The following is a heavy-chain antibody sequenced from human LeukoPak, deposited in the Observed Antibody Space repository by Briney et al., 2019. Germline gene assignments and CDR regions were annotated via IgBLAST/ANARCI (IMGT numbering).Heavy chain of an antibody. V-gene: IGHV4-34*01. D-gene: IGHD6-13*01. J-gene: IGHJ6*02. Sequence: PSETLSLTCTVYGGSFSGYYCSWSRQPPGKGLELNGKTNHSGTTNKIPSVQSRVTISVDTSMNQFSLKLSSVTAADTAVYYCARVATMDSGSGYLRPRELYGMGVWGQGTTVTVSS. CDR3: ARVATMDSGSGYLRPRELYGMGV. CDR2: TNHSGTT. CDR1: GGSFSGYY.